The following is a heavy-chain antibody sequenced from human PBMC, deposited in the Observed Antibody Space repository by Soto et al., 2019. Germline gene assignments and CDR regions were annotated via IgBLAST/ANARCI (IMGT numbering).Heavy chain of an antibody. V-gene: IGHV1-58*01. CDR2: IVVGSGNT. CDR3: AASWIQLSAYYYGMDV. J-gene: IGHJ6*02. D-gene: IGHD5-18*01. Sequence: QMQLVQSGPEVKKPGTSVKVSCKASGFTFTSSAVQWVRQARGQRLEWIGWIVVGSGNTNYAQKFQERVTITRDMSTSTAYMELSSLRSEDTAVYYGAASWIQLSAYYYGMDVWGQGTTVTVSS. CDR1: GFTFTSSA.